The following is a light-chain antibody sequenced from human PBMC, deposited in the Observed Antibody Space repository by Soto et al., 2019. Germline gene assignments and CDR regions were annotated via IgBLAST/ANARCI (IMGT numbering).Light chain of an antibody. Sequence: QSVLTQPASVSGSPGQSITISCTGTSSDVGGYKFVSWYQQHPGKAPKLVIYEVSNRPSGVSNRFSGSKSGNTASLTISGLQAEDEADYYCSSYTTSSTRVFGGGTKLTVL. CDR1: SSDVGGYKF. CDR3: SSYTTSSTRV. J-gene: IGLJ3*02. V-gene: IGLV2-14*01. CDR2: EVS.